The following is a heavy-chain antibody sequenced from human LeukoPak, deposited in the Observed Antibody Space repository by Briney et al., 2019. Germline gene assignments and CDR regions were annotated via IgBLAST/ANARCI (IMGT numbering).Heavy chain of an antibody. CDR3: ARLPAYCSSTSCYVDY. Sequence: GGSLRLSCAASGFTFSSYSMNWVRQAPGKGLEWVSYISSSGSTIYYADSVRGRFTISRDNAKNSLYLQMNSLRAEDTAVFYCARLPAYCSSTSCYVDYWGQGTLVTVSS. D-gene: IGHD2-2*01. CDR1: GFTFSSYS. J-gene: IGHJ4*02. V-gene: IGHV3-48*04. CDR2: ISSSGSTI.